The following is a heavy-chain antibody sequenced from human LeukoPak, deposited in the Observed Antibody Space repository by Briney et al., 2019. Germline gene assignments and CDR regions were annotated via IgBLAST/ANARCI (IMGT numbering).Heavy chain of an antibody. J-gene: IGHJ4*02. CDR1: GFTFSNYW. CDR3: ARDKSAGADTGSSFYY. CDR2: IKQDGSEK. V-gene: IGHV3-7*03. Sequence: GGSLRLSCAASGFTFSNYWMTWVRQAPGKGLEWAANIKQDGSEKYCVDSVKGRLTFSRDNAKNSLYLQMDSLRAEDTAVYYCARDKSAGADTGSSFYYWGQGALVTVSS. D-gene: IGHD3-10*01.